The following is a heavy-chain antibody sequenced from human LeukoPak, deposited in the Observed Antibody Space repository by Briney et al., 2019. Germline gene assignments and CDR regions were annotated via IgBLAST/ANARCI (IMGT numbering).Heavy chain of an antibody. CDR3: ATEGYGDAFDI. J-gene: IGHJ3*02. CDR2: IKSRSYGGTA. D-gene: IGHD2-15*01. CDR1: GFTFSNAW. V-gene: IGHV3-15*07. Sequence: PGGSLRLSCAASGFTFSNAWINWVRQAPVKGLEWVGRIKSRSYGGTADYAAPVKGRFTISRDDSKNTLYLQMKSLKTEDTAMYYCATEGYGDAFDIWGPGTRVSVSS.